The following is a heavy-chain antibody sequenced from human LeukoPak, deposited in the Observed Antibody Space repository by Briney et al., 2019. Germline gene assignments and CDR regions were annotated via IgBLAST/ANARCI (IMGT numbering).Heavy chain of an antibody. Sequence: SVKVSCKASGGTFSSYAISWVRHAPGQGLEWMGGIIPIFGTANYAQKFQGRVTITADESTSTAYMELSSLRSEDTAVYYCARDSEQWLVRGSRSHFDYWGQGTLVTVSS. D-gene: IGHD6-19*01. CDR3: ARDSEQWLVRGSRSHFDY. V-gene: IGHV1-69*13. CDR1: GGTFSSYA. J-gene: IGHJ4*02. CDR2: IIPIFGTA.